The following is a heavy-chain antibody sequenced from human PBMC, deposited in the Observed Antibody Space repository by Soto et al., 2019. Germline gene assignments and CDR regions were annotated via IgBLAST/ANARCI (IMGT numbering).Heavy chain of an antibody. D-gene: IGHD1-1*01. V-gene: IGHV3-30*14. CDR1: GFTFSSYA. Sequence: QVQLVESGGGVVQPGRSLRLSCAASGFTFSSYAMHWVRQAPGKGLEWVAVISYDGSNKYDADSVKGRSTISRDNSKNTLYLQMNSLSAEDTALYYCARDRLRYNWNDFPYYSYGMDVWGQGTTVTVSS. J-gene: IGHJ6*02. CDR2: ISYDGSNK. CDR3: ARDRLRYNWNDFPYYSYGMDV.